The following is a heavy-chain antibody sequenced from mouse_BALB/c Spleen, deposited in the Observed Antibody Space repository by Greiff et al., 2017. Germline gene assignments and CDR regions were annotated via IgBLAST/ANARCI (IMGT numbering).Heavy chain of an antibody. CDR1: GFNIKDTY. V-gene: IGHV14-3*02. Sequence: EVKVVESGAELVKPGASVKLSCTASGFNIKDTYMHWVKQRPEQGLEWIGRIDPANGNTKYDPKFQGKATITADTSSNTAYLQLSSLTSEDTAVYYCARATMITYFMDYWGQGTSVTVSS. CDR3: ARATMITYFMDY. J-gene: IGHJ4*01. CDR2: IDPANGNT. D-gene: IGHD2-4*01.